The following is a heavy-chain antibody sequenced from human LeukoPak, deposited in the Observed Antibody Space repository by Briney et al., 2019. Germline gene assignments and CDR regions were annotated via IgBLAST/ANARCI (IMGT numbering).Heavy chain of an antibody. CDR1: GYTFTSYD. Sequence: ASVKVSCKASGYTFTSYDINWVRQATGQGLEWMGWMNPNSGNTGYAQKFQGRVTMTRNTSISTAYMELSSLRSEDTAVYYCARGQRLVAAAGTGGMDVWGQGTTVTASS. D-gene: IGHD6-13*01. CDR3: ARGQRLVAAAGTGGMDV. V-gene: IGHV1-8*01. J-gene: IGHJ6*02. CDR2: MNPNSGNT.